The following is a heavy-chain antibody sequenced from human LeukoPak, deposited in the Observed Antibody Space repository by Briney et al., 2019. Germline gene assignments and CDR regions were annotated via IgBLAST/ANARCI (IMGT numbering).Heavy chain of an antibody. Sequence: SETLSLTCTVSGGSISNSYYYWGWIRQSPGKGLEWIATIYYSGSAFFNPSLKSRVTISIDTSKNQFSLKLSSVTAADTAVYYCARFLTYYYGSGSYWFDPWGQGTLVTVSS. D-gene: IGHD3-10*01. CDR1: GGSISNSYYY. CDR3: ARFLTYYYGSGSYWFDP. J-gene: IGHJ5*02. V-gene: IGHV4-39*01. CDR2: IYYSGSA.